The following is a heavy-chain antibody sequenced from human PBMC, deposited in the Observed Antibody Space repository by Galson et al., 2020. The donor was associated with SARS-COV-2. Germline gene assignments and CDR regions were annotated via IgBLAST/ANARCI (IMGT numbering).Heavy chain of an antibody. CDR3: AREYCSGGSCSTGGFDY. CDR2: IYYRGRT. Sequence: SETLSLTCTVSGGSISSGDYSWSWIRQPPGQGLAWIGSIYYRGRTYYNPSLKSRVTISVDTSKNQFSLKLSSVTAADTAVYYCAREYCSGGSCSTGGFDYWGQGTLVTVSS. CDR1: GGSISSGDYS. J-gene: IGHJ4*02. D-gene: IGHD2-15*01. V-gene: IGHV4-30-4*01.